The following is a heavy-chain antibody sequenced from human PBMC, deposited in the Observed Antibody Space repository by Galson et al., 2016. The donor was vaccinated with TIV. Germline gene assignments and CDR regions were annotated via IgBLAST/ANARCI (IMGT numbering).Heavy chain of an antibody. V-gene: IGHV3-33*01. D-gene: IGHD3-9*01. CDR1: GFSLNEYG. Sequence: SLRLSCAVSGFSLNEYGTHWVRQAPRKGLEWVAVIGYDGITKYYADSVNGRFTISRYTSTNTLSLQMDSLTGEDTDMYYRARSAAFVTRFWYFFDSWGQGSMVTVSS. CDR2: IGYDGITK. CDR3: ARSAAFVTRFWYFFDS. J-gene: IGHJ4*02.